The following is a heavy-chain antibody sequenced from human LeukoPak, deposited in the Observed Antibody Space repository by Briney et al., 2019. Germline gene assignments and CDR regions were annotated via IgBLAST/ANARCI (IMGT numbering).Heavy chain of an antibody. CDR1: GFSFSNSW. D-gene: IGHD4-17*01. V-gene: IGHV3-7*04. CDR2: IKQDGSEK. J-gene: IGHJ1*01. Sequence: SGGSLRLSCAASGFSFSNSWMDWVRQTPGKGLEWVANIKQDGSEKYYVDSVKGRFTISRDNAKNSLYLQMHNVRVEDTAVYYCARGSLPAEYFQHWGQGTLVTVSS. CDR3: ARGSLPAEYFQH.